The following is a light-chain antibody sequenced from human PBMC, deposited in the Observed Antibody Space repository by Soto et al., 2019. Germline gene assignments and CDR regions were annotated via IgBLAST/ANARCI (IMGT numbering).Light chain of an antibody. CDR3: EQYGSSRYT. Sequence: ETVLTQSPGTLSLSPGERATLSCRASQSVSSTWLAWYQQKPGQPPRLLIYGASSRASGIPDRCSGSGSGTEFTLAISRMEPEDFAVYYGEQYGSSRYTFGQGTKLESK. V-gene: IGKV3-20*01. CDR2: GAS. J-gene: IGKJ2*01. CDR1: QSVSSTW.